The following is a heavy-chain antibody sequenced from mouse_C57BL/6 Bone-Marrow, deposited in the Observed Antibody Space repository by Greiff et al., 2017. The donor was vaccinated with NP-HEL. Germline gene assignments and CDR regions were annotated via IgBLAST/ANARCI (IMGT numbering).Heavy chain of an antibody. CDR2: INPSSGCT. D-gene: IGHD2-3*01. J-gene: IGHJ1*03. V-gene: IGHV1-42*01. CDR1: GYSFTGYY. Sequence: EVQLQESGPELVKPGASVKISCKASGYSFTGYYMNWVHQSPEKSLEWIGEINPSSGCTTYNQKFKAKATLTADKSSSTAYMQLKSLTSEDSAVYYYAGRDRWDWSFDVWGTGTTVTVSS. CDR3: AGRDRWDWSFDV.